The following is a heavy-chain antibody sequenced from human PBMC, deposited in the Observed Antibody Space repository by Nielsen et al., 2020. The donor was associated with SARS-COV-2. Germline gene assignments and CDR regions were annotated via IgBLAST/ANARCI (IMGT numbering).Heavy chain of an antibody. CDR3: AGERVGGYHPPQYYYTMDL. J-gene: IGHJ6*02. D-gene: IGHD3-22*01. Sequence: GGSLRLSCAASGFSFGIYSMSWVRQAPGKGLEWVANIMQDGSEKYYVDSVKGRFSISRDNAKNSLYLQMNSLRAEDTAVYYCAGERVGGYHPPQYYYTMDLWGQGTTVIVSS. V-gene: IGHV3-7*04. CDR2: IMQDGSEK. CDR1: GFSFGIYS.